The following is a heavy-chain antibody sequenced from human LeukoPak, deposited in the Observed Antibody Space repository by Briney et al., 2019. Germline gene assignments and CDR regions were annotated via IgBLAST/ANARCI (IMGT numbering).Heavy chain of an antibody. CDR1: VLNFSNYT. V-gene: IGHV3-21*01. Sequence: PGGSLRLSCAASVLNFSNYTMIWVRQAPGKGLEWVSSISSGATYVYYADSVKGRFSISRDNTKNSLYLQMNNPRVEDTAVYFCARFASVDLWGQGTLVTVSS. CDR3: ARFASVDL. CDR2: ISSGATYV. D-gene: IGHD3-10*01. J-gene: IGHJ4*02.